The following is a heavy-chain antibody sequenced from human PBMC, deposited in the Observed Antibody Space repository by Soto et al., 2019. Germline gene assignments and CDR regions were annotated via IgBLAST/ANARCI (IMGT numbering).Heavy chain of an antibody. D-gene: IGHD4-17*01. CDR1: GFGFDEYG. J-gene: IGHJ4*02. Sequence: EVQLVESGGGVVRPGGSLRLSCAASGFGFDEYGMSWVRQGPGKGLEWVSGINRHGDNTAYADSVKGRVTISRDNAKNCLFLQMNSLKAEDTAVYYCARDHRWGYEYGDYGDSWGQGTLVTVSS. CDR3: ARDHRWGYEYGDYGDS. CDR2: INRHGDNT. V-gene: IGHV3-20*04.